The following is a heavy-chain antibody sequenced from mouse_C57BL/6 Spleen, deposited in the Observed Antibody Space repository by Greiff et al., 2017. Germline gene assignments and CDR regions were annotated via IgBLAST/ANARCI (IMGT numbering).Heavy chain of an antibody. D-gene: IGHD1-2*01. J-gene: IGHJ1*03. Sequence: EVKLVESGGGLVKPGGSLKLSCAASGFTFSSYAMSWVRQTPEKRLEWVATISDGGSYTYYPDNVKGRFTISRDNAKNNLYLQMSHLKSEDTAMYYCARDYDGRYWYFDVWGTGTTVTVSS. CDR3: ARDYDGRYWYFDV. CDR1: GFTFSSYA. V-gene: IGHV5-4*01. CDR2: ISDGGSYT.